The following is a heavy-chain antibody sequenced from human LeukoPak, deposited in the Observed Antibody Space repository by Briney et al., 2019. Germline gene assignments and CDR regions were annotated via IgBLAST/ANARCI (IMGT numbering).Heavy chain of an antibody. J-gene: IGHJ4*02. CDR3: ARVGLYSYGSFDY. D-gene: IGHD5-18*01. CDR2: IYYSGST. CDR1: GGSFNGYY. V-gene: IGHV4-34*01. Sequence: SETLSLTCAVYGGSFNGYYWSWIRQPPGKGLEWIGSIYYSGSTYYNPSLKSRVTISVDTSKNQFSLKLSSVTAADTAVYYCARVGLYSYGSFDYWGQGTLVTVSS.